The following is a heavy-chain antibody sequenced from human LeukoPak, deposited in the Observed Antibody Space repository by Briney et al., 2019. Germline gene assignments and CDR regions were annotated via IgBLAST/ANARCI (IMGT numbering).Heavy chain of an antibody. D-gene: IGHD3-10*01. CDR2: INHSGST. J-gene: IGHJ4*02. Sequence: SETLSLTCAVYGGSFSGYYWSWIRQPPGKGLEWIGEINHSGSTNYNPSLKSRVTISVDTSKNQFSLKLSSVTAADTAVYYCARGRRGTYYYGSGSYSPFDYWGRGTLVTVSS. CDR1: GGSFSGYY. CDR3: ARGRRGTYYYGSGSYSPFDY. V-gene: IGHV4-34*01.